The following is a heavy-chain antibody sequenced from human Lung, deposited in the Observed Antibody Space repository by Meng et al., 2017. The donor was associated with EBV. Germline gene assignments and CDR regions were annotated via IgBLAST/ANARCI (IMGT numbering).Heavy chain of an antibody. CDR3: AHHKWDGYYYGFDY. J-gene: IGHJ4*02. CDR1: GFSLSTSGVG. D-gene: IGHD5-24*01. CDR2: ISWDDNK. V-gene: IGHV2-5*02. Sequence: LKEFGPTLGEPTQTGTLTCTFSGFSLSTSGVGVGWIRQPPGKALEWLALISWDDNKRYSPSLKSRVTITKDTSKNQVVLTMTNVDPVDTATYYCAHHKWDGYYYGFDYWGQGTLVTVSS.